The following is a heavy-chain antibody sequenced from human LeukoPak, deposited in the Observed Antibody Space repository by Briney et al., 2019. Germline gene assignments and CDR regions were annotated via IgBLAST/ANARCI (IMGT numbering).Heavy chain of an antibody. CDR1: GGSFSGYY. CDR3: ARGVSNQYSSSWYNYYYYYGMDV. D-gene: IGHD6-13*01. J-gene: IGHJ6*02. Sequence: SETLSLTCAVYGGSFSGYYWSWIRQPPGKGPEWIGEINHSGSTNYNPSLKSRVTISVDTSKNQFSLKLSSVTAADTAVYYCARGVSNQYSSSWYNYYYYYGMDVWGQGTTVTVSS. CDR2: INHSGST. V-gene: IGHV4-34*01.